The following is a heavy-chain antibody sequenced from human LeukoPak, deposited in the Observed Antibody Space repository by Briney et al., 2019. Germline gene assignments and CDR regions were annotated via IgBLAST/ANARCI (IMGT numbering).Heavy chain of an antibody. D-gene: IGHD6-6*01. CDR1: GGSISSGGYY. CDR3: ARASHGYSSSSHLGY. Sequence: SEILSLTCTVSGGSISSGGYYWSWIRQYPGKGLEWIGYIYYSGSTYYNLSLKSRVTISVDTSKNQFSLKLSSVTAADTAVYYCARASHGYSSSSHLGYWGKGTLVTVSS. V-gene: IGHV4-31*03. J-gene: IGHJ4*02. CDR2: IYYSGST.